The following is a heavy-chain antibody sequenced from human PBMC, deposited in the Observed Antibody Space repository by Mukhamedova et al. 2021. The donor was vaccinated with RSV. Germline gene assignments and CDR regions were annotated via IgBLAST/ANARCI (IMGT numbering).Heavy chain of an antibody. Sequence: EWVANIKQDGSEKYYVDSVKGRFTISRDNAKNSLYLQMNSLRAEDTAVYYCASRYQSSGWYYFDYW. J-gene: IGHJ4*01. CDR2: IKQDGSEK. V-gene: IGHV3-7*01. CDR3: ASRYQSSGWYYFDY. D-gene: IGHD6-19*01.